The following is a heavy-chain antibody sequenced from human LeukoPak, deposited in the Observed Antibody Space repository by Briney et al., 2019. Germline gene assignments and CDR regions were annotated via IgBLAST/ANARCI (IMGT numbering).Heavy chain of an antibody. CDR2: INHSGST. Sequence: SETLSLTCAVYGGSFSGYYWSWIRQPPGKGLEWIGEINHSGSTNYNPSLKSRVTISVDTSKNQFSLKLSSVTAADTAVYYCARLGAIGQPIDYWGQGTLVTVSS. D-gene: IGHD1-26*01. V-gene: IGHV4-34*09. CDR3: ARLGAIGQPIDY. CDR1: GGSFSGYY. J-gene: IGHJ4*02.